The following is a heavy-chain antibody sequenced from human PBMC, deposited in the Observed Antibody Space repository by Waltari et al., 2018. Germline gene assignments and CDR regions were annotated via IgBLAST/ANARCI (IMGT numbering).Heavy chain of an antibody. Sequence: QLQLQESGPGLVKPSGTLSLTCAVSGDSVSNGDLLSWVRQTPGKGLEWIGQVHGSGRTNYNPSFASRVTVAVDTSNNRFSLKVISATAADTGVYYCARDRGRGLYLDSWGPGTLVTVSP. J-gene: IGHJ4*02. CDR1: GDSVSNGDL. CDR2: VHGSGRT. V-gene: IGHV4-4*02. D-gene: IGHD2-15*01. CDR3: ARDRGRGLYLDS.